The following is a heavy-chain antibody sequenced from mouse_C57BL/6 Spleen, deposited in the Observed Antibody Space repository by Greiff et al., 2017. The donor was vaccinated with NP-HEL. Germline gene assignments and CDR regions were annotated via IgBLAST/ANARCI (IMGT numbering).Heavy chain of an antibody. CDR3: ARRWITGTYFDD. D-gene: IGHD4-1*01. CDR1: GYSFTGYY. J-gene: IGHJ2*01. CDR2: INPSTGGT. V-gene: IGHV1-42*01. Sequence: EVQLQQSGPELVKPGASVKISCKASGYSFTGYYMNWVKQSPEKSLEWIGEINPSTGGTTYNQKFKAKATLTVDKSSSTAYMQLKSLTSEDSAVYYCARRWITGTYFDDWGQGTTLTVSS.